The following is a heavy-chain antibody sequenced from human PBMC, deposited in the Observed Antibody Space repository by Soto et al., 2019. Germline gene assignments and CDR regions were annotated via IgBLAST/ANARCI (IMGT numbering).Heavy chain of an antibody. CDR3: ARGGPLYYYGSGTASFDY. Sequence: QVQLQESGPGLVKPSQTLSLTCTVSGGSISSGGYYWSWIRQHPGKGLEWIGYIYYSGSTYYNPSLKSRVTISVDTSKNQFSLNLSSVTAADTAVYSCARGGPLYYYGSGTASFDYWGQGTLVTVSS. CDR1: GGSISSGGYY. V-gene: IGHV4-31*03. CDR2: IYYSGST. J-gene: IGHJ4*02. D-gene: IGHD3-10*01.